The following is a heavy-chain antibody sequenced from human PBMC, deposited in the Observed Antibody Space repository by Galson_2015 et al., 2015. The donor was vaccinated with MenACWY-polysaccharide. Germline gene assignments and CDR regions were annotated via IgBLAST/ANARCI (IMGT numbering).Heavy chain of an antibody. CDR3: ARGHYGMDV. CDR2: LSPTTGNT. Sequence: VQLQESGPGLVKPSETLSLTCTVSGGSISSYYWSWIRQPPGKGLEWVSGLSPTTGNTYYADSVRGRFTISRDNSKNTLYLQMDSLRAEDTALYYCARGHYGMDVWGQGTTVTVSS. V-gene: IGHV3-23*01. CDR1: GGSISSYY. J-gene: IGHJ6*02.